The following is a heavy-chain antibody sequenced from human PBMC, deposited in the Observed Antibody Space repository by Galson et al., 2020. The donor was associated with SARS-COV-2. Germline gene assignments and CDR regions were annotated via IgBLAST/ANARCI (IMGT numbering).Heavy chain of an antibody. CDR1: GFTFSSYG. J-gene: IGHJ6*02. CDR2: IWYDGSNK. D-gene: IGHD5-12*01. CDR3: ARKGVWWLRGEYGMDV. Sequence: QLGESLKISCAASGFTFSSYGMHWVRQAPGKGLEWVAVIWYDGSNKYYADSVKGRFTISRDNSKNTLYLQMNSLRAEDTAVYYCARKGVWWLRGEYGMDVWGQGTTVTVSS. V-gene: IGHV3-33*01.